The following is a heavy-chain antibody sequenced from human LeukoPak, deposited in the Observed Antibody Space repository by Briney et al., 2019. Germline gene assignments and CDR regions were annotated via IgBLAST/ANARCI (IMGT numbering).Heavy chain of an antibody. V-gene: IGHV3-23*01. CDR3: AKHHCGSDRYYYYYLDV. J-gene: IGHJ6*03. D-gene: IGHD2-21*02. CDR2: ISDSGTST. CDR1: GFTFSDHY. Sequence: GGSLRLSCAASGFTFSDHYMSWIRQAPGKGLEWVSVISDSGTSTYYADSVKGRFTISRDNSKNTLYLQMNSLRAEDTAVYYCAKHHCGSDRYYYYYLDVWGKGTTVTVSS.